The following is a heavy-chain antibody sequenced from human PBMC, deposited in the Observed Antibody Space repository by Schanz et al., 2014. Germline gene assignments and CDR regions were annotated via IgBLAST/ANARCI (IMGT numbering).Heavy chain of an antibody. Sequence: QLLLVQSGAEVRKPGASVKVSCKVSGYTLTELSMHWVRQAPGKGLEWVGGFDPEDGETTYAQKFQGRVTMTRDTSISTAYMELSRLRSDDTAVYYCARAGQDFEYSSLSPIWYFDLWGRGTLVTVSS. CDR1: GYTLTELS. CDR3: ARAGQDFEYSSLSPIWYFDL. D-gene: IGHD6-6*01. J-gene: IGHJ2*01. V-gene: IGHV1-24*01. CDR2: FDPEDGET.